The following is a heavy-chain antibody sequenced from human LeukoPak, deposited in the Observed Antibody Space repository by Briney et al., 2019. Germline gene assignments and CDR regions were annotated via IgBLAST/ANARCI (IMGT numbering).Heavy chain of an antibody. J-gene: IGHJ4*02. Sequence: PGGSLRLSCAASGFTLSNYWMSWVRQAPGKGLEWVANIKQDGSEKYYVDSLKGRFTISRDNAKNSLYLQMNSLRAEDTAVYYCANEMATILVGFDYWGQGTLVTVSS. V-gene: IGHV3-7*01. CDR3: ANEMATILVGFDY. D-gene: IGHD5-24*01. CDR1: GFTLSNYW. CDR2: IKQDGSEK.